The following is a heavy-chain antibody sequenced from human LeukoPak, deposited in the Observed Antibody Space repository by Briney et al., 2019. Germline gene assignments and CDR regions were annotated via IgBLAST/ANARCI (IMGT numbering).Heavy chain of an antibody. J-gene: IGHJ6*02. CDR2: ISGSGGST. CDR3: AKDGKEDIVVVPAAKTYGMDV. Sequence: PGGSLRLSCAASGFTFSSYAMSWVRQAPGKGLEWVSAISGSGGSTYYADSVKGRFTISRDNSKSTLYLQTNSLRAEDTAVYYCAKDGKEDIVVVPAAKTYGMDVWGQGTTVTVSS. D-gene: IGHD2-2*01. CDR1: GFTFSSYA. V-gene: IGHV3-23*01.